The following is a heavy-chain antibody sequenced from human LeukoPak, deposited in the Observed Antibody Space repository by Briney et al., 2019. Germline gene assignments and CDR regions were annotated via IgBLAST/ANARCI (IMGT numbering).Heavy chain of an antibody. V-gene: IGHV1-2*02. J-gene: IGHJ5*02. CDR2: INPKSGAT. CDR1: GYTFIGNF. Sequence: ASVKVSCKDSGYTFIGNFIHWVRQAPGQGGEWMGWINPKSGATNSARKFQGRVTMTRDTSIGTAYMELSRLRSDDTAVYYCARGNVECIGDICYKRGNWFDPWGQGTLVTVSS. D-gene: IGHD2-8*02. CDR3: ARGNVECIGDICYKRGNWFDP.